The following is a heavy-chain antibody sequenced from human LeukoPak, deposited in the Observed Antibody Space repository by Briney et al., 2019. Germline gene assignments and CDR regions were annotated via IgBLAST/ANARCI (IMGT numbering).Heavy chain of an antibody. D-gene: IGHD2-2*01. J-gene: IGHJ5*02. V-gene: IGHV4-59*12. CDR1: GGSINTYC. CDR2: VYYSGTA. CDR3: ARLQYCSGTSCYWFDP. Sequence: PSETLSLTCTVSGGSINTYCWSWIRQPPGKGLEWIGYVYYSGTANYNPSLKSRVVISVDTSKNQFSLRLSSVTAADTAVYYCARLQYCSGTSCYWFDPWGQGTLVTVSS.